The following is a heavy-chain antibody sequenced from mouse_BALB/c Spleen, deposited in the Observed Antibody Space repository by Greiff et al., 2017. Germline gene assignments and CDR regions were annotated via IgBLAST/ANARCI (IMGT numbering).Heavy chain of an antibody. CDR3: ARREGNSWYFDV. D-gene: IGHD2-1*01. CDR1: GYTFTSYY. CDR2: IYPGNVNT. V-gene: IGHV1S56*01. Sequence: QGQLQQSGPELVKPGASVRISCKASGYTFTSYYIHWVKQRPGQGLEWIGWIYPGNVNTKYNEKFKGKATLTADKSSSTAYMQLSSLTSEDSAVYFCARREGNSWYFDVWGAGTTVTVSS. J-gene: IGHJ1*01.